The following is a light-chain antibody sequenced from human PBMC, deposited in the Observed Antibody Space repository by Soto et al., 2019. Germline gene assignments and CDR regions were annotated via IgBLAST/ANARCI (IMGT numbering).Light chain of an antibody. Sequence: DVQMTQSPSSLSASVGDRVTVTCRASQSIKKSLNWYQQKPGKAPKLLIFAASNLQSGVPSRFSGRGSGTDFTLTISNLQPEDSATYFCQQGYNTFWTFGRGTKVDIK. CDR1: QSIKKS. CDR3: QQGYNTFWT. CDR2: AAS. J-gene: IGKJ1*01. V-gene: IGKV1-39*01.